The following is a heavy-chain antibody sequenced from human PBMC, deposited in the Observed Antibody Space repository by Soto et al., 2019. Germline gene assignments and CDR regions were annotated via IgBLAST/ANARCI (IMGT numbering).Heavy chain of an antibody. Sequence: PSETLSLTCTVSGGSISSSSYYWGWIRQPPGKGLEWIGSIYYSGSTYYNPSLKSRVTISVDTSKNQFSLKLTSATATGTAVYYCVRMKPGGSCTIDHWGQGSLVTVSS. D-gene: IGHD2-15*01. CDR2: IYYSGST. V-gene: IGHV4-39*01. CDR1: GGSISSSSYY. CDR3: VRMKPGGSCTIDH. J-gene: IGHJ4*02.